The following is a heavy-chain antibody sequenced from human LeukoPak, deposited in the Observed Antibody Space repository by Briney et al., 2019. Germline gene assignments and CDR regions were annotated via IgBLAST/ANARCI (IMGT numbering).Heavy chain of an antibody. J-gene: IGHJ4*02. CDR2: IIPIFGTA. CDR3: ARDLTAAAGTFYFDY. CDR1: GGTFSSYA. Sequence: SVEVSCKASGGTFSSYAISWVRQAPGQGLEWMGGIIPIFGTANYAQKFQGRVTITTDESTSTAYMELSSLRSEDTAVYYCARDLTAAAGTFYFDYWGQGTLVTVSS. D-gene: IGHD6-13*01. V-gene: IGHV1-69*05.